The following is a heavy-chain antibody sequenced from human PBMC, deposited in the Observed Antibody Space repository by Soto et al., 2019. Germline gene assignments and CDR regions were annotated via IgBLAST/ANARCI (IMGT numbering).Heavy chain of an antibody. CDR3: ATGGWSRGRLDY. D-gene: IGHD6-19*01. CDR1: GFTFSSNV. J-gene: IGHJ4*02. V-gene: IGHV3-23*01. Sequence: EVQLLESGGGLVQPGESLRLSCAVSGFTFSSNVMSWVRQVPGKGLEWVSVISGSGVSTYYADSVKGRFTISRDNSKSTLFLQMNSPRAEDTAVYYCATGGWSRGRLDYWGQGTLVTVSS. CDR2: ISGSGVST.